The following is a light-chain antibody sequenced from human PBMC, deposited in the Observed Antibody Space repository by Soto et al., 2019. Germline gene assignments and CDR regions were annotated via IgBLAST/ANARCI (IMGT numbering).Light chain of an antibody. J-gene: IGKJ3*01. CDR1: QSVSSTY. Sequence: EIVLTQSPGTLSLSPGERATLSCRASQSVSSTYLAWYQQKPGQAPRLLIYGASSRATGIPDRFSGSGSGTDFALTISRLEPDDFAVYYCQQYDSSLPIFTFGPGTKVDIK. CDR2: GAS. V-gene: IGKV3-20*01. CDR3: QQYDSSLPIFT.